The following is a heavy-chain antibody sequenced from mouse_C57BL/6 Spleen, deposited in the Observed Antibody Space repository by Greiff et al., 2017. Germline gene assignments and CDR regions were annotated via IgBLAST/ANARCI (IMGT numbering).Heavy chain of an antibody. D-gene: IGHD1-1*01. CDR2: FHPYNDDT. CDR1: GYTFTTYP. V-gene: IGHV1-47*01. CDR3: ARMYYGSSYGYFGV. J-gene: IGHJ1*03. Sequence: VMLVESGAELVKPGASVKMSCKASGYTFTTYPIEWMKQNHGKSLEWIGNFHPYNDDTKYNEKFKGKATLTVEKSSSTVYLELSRLTSDDSAVYYCARMYYGSSYGYFGVWGTGTTVTVDS.